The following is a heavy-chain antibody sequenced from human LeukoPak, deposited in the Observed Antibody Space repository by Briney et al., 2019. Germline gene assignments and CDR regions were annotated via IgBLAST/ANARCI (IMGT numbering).Heavy chain of an antibody. D-gene: IGHD3-10*01. CDR2: INPNSGGT. Sequence: GASVKVSCKASGYTFTGYYMHWVRQAPGQGLGWMGWINPNSGGTNYAQKFQGRVTMTRDTSISTAYMELSRLRSDDTAVYYCARGVRYGSGSYHDYWGQGTLVTVSS. V-gene: IGHV1-2*02. J-gene: IGHJ4*02. CDR3: ARGVRYGSGSYHDY. CDR1: GYTFTGYY.